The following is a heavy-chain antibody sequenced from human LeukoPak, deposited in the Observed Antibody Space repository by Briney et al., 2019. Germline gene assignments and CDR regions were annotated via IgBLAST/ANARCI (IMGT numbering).Heavy chain of an antibody. CDR2: IIGSGRST. CDR1: GFTFSNYA. Sequence: PGGSLRLSCAASGFTFSNYAMTWVRQAPGKGLEWVSAIIGSGRSTYYADSVKGRFTISRDNSKNTLYLQMNSLRAEDTAVYYCAKGRTSGLVDAFDIWGQGTLVTVSS. J-gene: IGHJ3*02. D-gene: IGHD1-26*01. V-gene: IGHV3-23*01. CDR3: AKGRTSGLVDAFDI.